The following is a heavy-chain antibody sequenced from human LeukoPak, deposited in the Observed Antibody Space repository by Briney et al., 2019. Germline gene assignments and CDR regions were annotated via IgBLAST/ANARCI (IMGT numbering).Heavy chain of an antibody. Sequence: SETLSLTCTVSGGSISSYYWSWIRQPPGKGLEWIGYIYYSGSTNYNPSLKSRVTISVDTSKNQFSLKLSSVTAADTAMYYCAGQTRYCSGGSCGLYGMDVWGQGTTVTVSS. CDR2: IYYSGST. D-gene: IGHD2-15*01. J-gene: IGHJ6*02. CDR1: GGSISSYY. V-gene: IGHV4-59*08. CDR3: AGQTRYCSGGSCGLYGMDV.